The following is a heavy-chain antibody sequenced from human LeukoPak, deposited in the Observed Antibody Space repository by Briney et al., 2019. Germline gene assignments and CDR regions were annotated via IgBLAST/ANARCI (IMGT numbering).Heavy chain of an antibody. D-gene: IGHD5-12*01. CDR3: ARGWRHSGYQIDEYFQH. V-gene: IGHV1-8*01. J-gene: IGHJ1*01. Sequence: ASVKVSCKASGYTLTSYDINWVRQATGQGLEWMGWMNPNSGNTGYAQKFQGRVTMTRNTSISTAYMELSSLRSEDTAVYYCARGWRHSGYQIDEYFQHWGQGTLVTVSS. CDR2: MNPNSGNT. CDR1: GYTLTSYD.